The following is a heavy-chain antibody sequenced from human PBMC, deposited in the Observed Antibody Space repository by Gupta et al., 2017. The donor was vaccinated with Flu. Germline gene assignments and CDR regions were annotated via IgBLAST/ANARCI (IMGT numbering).Heavy chain of an antibody. CDR1: A. J-gene: IGHJ5*01. V-gene: IGHV3-9*01. D-gene: IGHD3-16*01. CDR3: AKLGRLGGRGWFDS. Sequence: AMHWVRQAPGKGLEWVTGINGNGDIIGYADSVKGRFTVSRDNGKNSLYLQINNLRAEDTSLYYGAKLGRLGGRGWFDSWGQGTLVTVSS. CDR2: INGNGDII.